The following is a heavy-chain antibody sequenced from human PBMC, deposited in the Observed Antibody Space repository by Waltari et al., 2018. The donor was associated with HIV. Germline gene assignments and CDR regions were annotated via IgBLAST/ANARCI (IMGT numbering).Heavy chain of an antibody. D-gene: IGHD2-15*01. CDR2: SYYTGST. CDR1: GGSITTHY. V-gene: IGHV4-59*11. J-gene: IGHJ6*02. Sequence: QVQLRESGPGLVKPSETLSLTCSVSGGSITTHYWAWIRQSPGKGLEWIASSYYTGSTRYNASLKGRVTISADTSKNQFTLKLSSVTAADTAVYYCARGCNPHGSCYYKYYSMDVWGQGTTVTVSS. CDR3: ARGCNPHGSCYYKYYSMDV.